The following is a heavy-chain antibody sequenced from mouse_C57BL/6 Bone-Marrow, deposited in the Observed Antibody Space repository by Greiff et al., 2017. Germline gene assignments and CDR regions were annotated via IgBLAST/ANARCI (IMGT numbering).Heavy chain of an antibody. D-gene: IGHD2-2*01. J-gene: IGHJ2*01. CDR3: ASSYGYDRDYFDY. CDR2: IYPSDSET. Sequence: VQLQQPGAELVRPGSSVKLSCKASGYTFTSYWMDWVKQRPGQGLEWIGNIYPSDSETHYNQKFKDKATLTVAKSSSTAYMQLSSLTSEDSAVYYCASSYGYDRDYFDYWGQGTTLTVSS. V-gene: IGHV1-61*01. CDR1: GYTFTSYW.